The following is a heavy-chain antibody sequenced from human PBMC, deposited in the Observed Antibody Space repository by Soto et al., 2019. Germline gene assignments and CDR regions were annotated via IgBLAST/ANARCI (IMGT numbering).Heavy chain of an antibody. V-gene: IGHV3-7*01. J-gene: IGHJ4*02. D-gene: IGHD7-27*01. CDR2: IKEDGIQK. CDR1: GFTFTSYT. Sequence: EVQLVESGGGLVQPGGSLRLSCEASGFTFTSYTMIWVRQSPGEGLEWLANIKEDGIQKNYVDSVKGRFTISRDNAMKSLYLQMNSLRVDDTAVYYCAREVWGPVDWGQGTLVTVSS. CDR3: AREVWGPVD.